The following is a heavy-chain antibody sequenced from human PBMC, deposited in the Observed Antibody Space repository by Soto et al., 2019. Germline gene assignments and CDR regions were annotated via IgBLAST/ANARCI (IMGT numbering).Heavy chain of an antibody. CDR3: ATQGLPNYYYSGMDV. Sequence: QVQLVQSGAEVKKPGSSVKVSCKASGGTFSSYAISWVRQAPGQGLEWMGGIIPIFGTANYAQTFQGRVTITADESTSTDYMGLSSLRSEDTAVYYCATQGLPNYYYSGMDVWGQGTTVTVSS. CDR1: GGTFSSYA. CDR2: IIPIFGTA. V-gene: IGHV1-69*12. J-gene: IGHJ6*02. D-gene: IGHD5-18*01.